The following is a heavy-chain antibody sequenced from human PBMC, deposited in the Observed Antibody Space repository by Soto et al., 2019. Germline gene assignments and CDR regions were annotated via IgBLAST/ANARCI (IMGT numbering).Heavy chain of an antibody. CDR1: GLTFGNYA. V-gene: IGHV3-23*01. Sequence: EVQLLESGGGLVQPGGSVRLSCAASGLTFGNYAMSWVRQAPGKGLEWVSAISGDSGRTYYADSVKGRFTISRDNSKNTLYLQMNTLRAGDTAVYYCAVTPNCGRDCSAASYWYFDIWGRGTLVTVSS. D-gene: IGHD2-21*02. CDR3: AVTPNCGRDCSAASYWYFDI. CDR2: ISGDSGRT. J-gene: IGHJ2*01.